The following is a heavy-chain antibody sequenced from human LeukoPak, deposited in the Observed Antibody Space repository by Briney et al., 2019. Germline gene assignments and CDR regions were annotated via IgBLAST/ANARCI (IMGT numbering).Heavy chain of an antibody. CDR1: GGTFSSYA. V-gene: IGHV1-69*04. CDR2: IIPILGIA. J-gene: IGHJ3*02. D-gene: IGHD4-17*01. CDR3: ARKTSSYGDDDAFDI. Sequence: SVKVSCKASGGTFSSYAISWVRQAPGQGLEWMGRIIPILGIANYAQKFQGRVTITADKSTSTAYMELSSLRSEDTAVYYCARKTSSYGDDDAFDIWGQGTMVTVSS.